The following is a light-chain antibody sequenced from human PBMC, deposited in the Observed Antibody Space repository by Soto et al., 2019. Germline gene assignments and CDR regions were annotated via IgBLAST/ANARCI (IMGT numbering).Light chain of an antibody. CDR3: QQRSNWST. CDR2: DAS. Sequence: EIVLTQSPATLSLSPGERATLSCRASQSVSSYLAWYQQKPGQAPRLLIYDASNRATGIPARFSGSGSGTDFTLTISSLEPVDFAVYYCQQRSNWSTFGGGTKVEIK. CDR1: QSVSSY. V-gene: IGKV3-11*01. J-gene: IGKJ4*01.